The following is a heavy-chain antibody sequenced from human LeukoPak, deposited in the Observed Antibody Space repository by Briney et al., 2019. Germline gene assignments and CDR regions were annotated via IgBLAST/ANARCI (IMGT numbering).Heavy chain of an antibody. CDR2: ISYDGSNR. V-gene: IGHV3-30*04. CDR1: GFTFSSYA. CDR3: ARGQSAPQL. D-gene: IGHD1-1*01. J-gene: IGHJ4*02. Sequence: GGSLRLSCAASGFTFSSYAMHWVRQAPGKGLEWVAVISYDGSNRYYADSVKGRFTISRDNSKNTLYLQMNSLRAEDTAVYYCARGQSAPQLWGQGTLVTVSS.